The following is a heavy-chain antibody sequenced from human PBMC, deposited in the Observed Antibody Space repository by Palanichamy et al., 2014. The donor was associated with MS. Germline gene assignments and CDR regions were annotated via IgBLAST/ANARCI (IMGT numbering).Heavy chain of an antibody. J-gene: IGHJ4*01. V-gene: IGHV3-7*01. CDR1: GFDFSDYW. Sequence: EVQVVESGGGLAQPGESLTLACAGSGFDFSDYWMSWVRQASGKGLEWVANIRHEGTGLFYADSVRGRFTVFRDNAKNSVFLQMTNLGVEDSAMYYCARSISSDVSRREGVYFDNWGHGTLVTVSS. D-gene: IGHD5/OR15-5a*01. CDR3: ARSISSDVSRREGVYFDN. CDR2: IRHEGTGL.